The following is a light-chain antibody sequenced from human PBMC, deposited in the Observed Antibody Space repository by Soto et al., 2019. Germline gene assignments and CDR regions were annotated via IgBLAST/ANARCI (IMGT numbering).Light chain of an antibody. J-gene: IGLJ2*01. CDR2: EQS. Sequence: SYELTQPPSVSVAPRQTARIACEGNNIRSNSVHWYHQKPGQAPVLLVFEQSDRPSGIPERFSASKSGNTATLTISRVEAGDDAAYYCQVWDSSRHVLFGGGTKLTVL. CDR1: NIRSNS. V-gene: IGLV3-21*02. CDR3: QVWDSSRHVL.